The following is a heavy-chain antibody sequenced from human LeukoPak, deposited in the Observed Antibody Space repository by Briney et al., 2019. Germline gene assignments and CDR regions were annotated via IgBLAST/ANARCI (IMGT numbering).Heavy chain of an antibody. CDR2: IYYSGST. J-gene: IGHJ6*03. V-gene: IGHV4-39*07. CDR1: GGSISSSSYY. D-gene: IGHD3-10*01. Sequence: SETLFLTCTVSGGSISSSSYYWGWIRQPRGKGLEWIGSIYYSGSTYYNPSLKSRVTISVDTSKNQFSLKLSSVTAADTAVYYCARSSYEGITMVRGVIPPYYYYYMDVWGKGTTVTVSS. CDR3: ARSSYEGITMVRGVIPPYYYYYMDV.